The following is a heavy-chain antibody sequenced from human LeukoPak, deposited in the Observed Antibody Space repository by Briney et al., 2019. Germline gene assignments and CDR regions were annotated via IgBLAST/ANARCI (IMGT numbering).Heavy chain of an antibody. V-gene: IGHV3-21*01. J-gene: IGHJ4*02. CDR3: AEGSSGFAY. CDR2: IDSTSSYI. Sequence: GGSLRLSCAASGFTSSDYSMNWVRQAPGKGLEWVSFIDSTSSYIHYGDSVKGRFTISRDNAKNSLYLHMNSLRAEDTAVYYCAEGSSGFAYWGQGTLVTVSS. CDR1: GFTSSDYS. D-gene: IGHD6-19*01.